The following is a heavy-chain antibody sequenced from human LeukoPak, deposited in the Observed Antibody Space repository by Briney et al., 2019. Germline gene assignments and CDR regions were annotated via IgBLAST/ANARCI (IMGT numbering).Heavy chain of an antibody. J-gene: IGHJ3*02. V-gene: IGHV3-21*01. CDR3: AREGLTKLGWPSVGAFDI. D-gene: IGHD2-15*01. Sequence: GGSLRLSCAASGFTFSSYSMNWVRQAPGKGLEWVSSISSSSSYIYYADSVKGRFTISRDNAKNSLYLQMNSLRAEDTAVYYCAREGLTKLGWPSVGAFDIWGQGIMVTVSS. CDR2: ISSSSSYI. CDR1: GFTFSSYS.